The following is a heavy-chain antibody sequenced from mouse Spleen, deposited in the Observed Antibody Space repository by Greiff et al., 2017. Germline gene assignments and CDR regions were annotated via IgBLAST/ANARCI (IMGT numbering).Heavy chain of an antibody. D-gene: IGHD1-1*01. J-gene: IGHJ4*01. CDR1: GFSLTSYG. V-gene: IGHV2-6-1*01. CDR3: ARHGRDYGSSYAMDY. Sequence: QVQLKETGPGLVAPSQSLSITCTVSGFSLTSYGVHWVRQPPGKGLEWLVVIWSDGSTNYNSALKSRLSISKDNSKSQVFLKMNSLQTDDTAMYYCARHGRDYGSSYAMDYWGQGTSVTVSS. CDR2: IWSDGST.